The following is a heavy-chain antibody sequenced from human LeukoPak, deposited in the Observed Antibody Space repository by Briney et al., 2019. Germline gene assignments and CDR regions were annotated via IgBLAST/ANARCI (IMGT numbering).Heavy chain of an antibody. D-gene: IGHD6-19*01. Sequence: ASVKVSCKASGYTFTSYAMNWVRQAPGQGLEWMGWINPNSGGTNYAQKFQGRVTMTRDTSISTAYMELSRLRSDDTAVYYCARVYHSSGWYYFDYWGQGTLVTVSS. J-gene: IGHJ4*02. CDR2: INPNSGGT. CDR1: GYTFTSYA. CDR3: ARVYHSSGWYYFDY. V-gene: IGHV1-2*02.